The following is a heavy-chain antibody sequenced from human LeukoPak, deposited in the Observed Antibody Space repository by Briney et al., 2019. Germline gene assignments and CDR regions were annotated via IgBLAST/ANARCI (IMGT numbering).Heavy chain of an antibody. D-gene: IGHD1-7*01. J-gene: IGHJ4*02. CDR2: ISSSSSYI. CDR1: GFTFSSYS. Sequence: GGSLRLSCAASGFTFSSYSMNWVRQAPGKGLEWVSSISSSSSYIYYADSVKGRFTISRDNAKNSLYLQMNSLRAEDTAVYYCAREAYNWNYGDFDYWGQGTLVTVSS. CDR3: AREAYNWNYGDFDY. V-gene: IGHV3-21*01.